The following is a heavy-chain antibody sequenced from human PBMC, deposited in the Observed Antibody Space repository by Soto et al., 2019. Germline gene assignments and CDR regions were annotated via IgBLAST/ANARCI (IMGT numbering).Heavy chain of an antibody. Sequence: PPETLSLTCAVYGGSFSGYYWSWIRQPPGKGLEWIGEINHSGSTNYNPSLKSRVTISVDTSKNQFSLKLSSVTAADTAVYYCARNHPYYYDSEVGLGSNYFDYWGQGTLVTVSS. V-gene: IGHV4-34*01. CDR3: ARNHPYYYDSEVGLGSNYFDY. CDR1: GGSFSGYY. D-gene: IGHD3-22*01. J-gene: IGHJ4*02. CDR2: INHSGST.